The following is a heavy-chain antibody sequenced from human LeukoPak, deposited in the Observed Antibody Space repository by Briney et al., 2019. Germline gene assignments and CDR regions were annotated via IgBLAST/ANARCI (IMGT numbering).Heavy chain of an antibody. CDR1: GFTVSSNC. V-gene: IGHV3-53*01. J-gene: IGHJ6*02. CDR2: IYTGGNT. D-gene: IGHD2-2*01. Sequence: GGSLRLSCAASGFTVSSNCMSWVRQAPGKGLEWVSVIYTGGNTYYADSVKGRFTISRDNSKNTLYLQMNSLRAEDTAVYYCAKADVVVPAEGYYYYGMDVWGQGTTVTVSS. CDR3: AKADVVVPAEGYYYYGMDV.